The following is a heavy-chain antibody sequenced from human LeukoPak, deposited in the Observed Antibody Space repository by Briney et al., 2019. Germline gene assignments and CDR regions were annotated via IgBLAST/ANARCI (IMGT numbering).Heavy chain of an antibody. Sequence: PSETLSLTCTVSGFSISTYSWSWIRQPPGKGLEWVGYIYSSGGTDHNPSLKSRVTMSVDTSTNQLSLKLNSVTAADTAVYYCASAKRWENDAFDIWGQGTLVTVAS. V-gene: IGHV4-59*01. D-gene: IGHD1-26*01. J-gene: IGHJ3*02. CDR1: GFSISTYS. CDR3: ASAKRWENDAFDI. CDR2: IYSSGGT.